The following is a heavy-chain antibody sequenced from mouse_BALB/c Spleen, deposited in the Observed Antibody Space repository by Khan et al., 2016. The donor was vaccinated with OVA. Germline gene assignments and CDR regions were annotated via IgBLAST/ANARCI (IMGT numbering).Heavy chain of an antibody. Sequence: VQLEESGPGLVAPSQSLSITCTISGFSLTSYGVHWVRQPPGKGLEWLVVIWSDGSTTYNSALKSRLSISKDNSKSQVFLKMNSHQTDDTAMYYCARHDGYAHYYAMDYWGQGTSVTVSS. CDR3: ARHDGYAHYYAMDY. J-gene: IGHJ4*01. CDR2: IWSDGST. D-gene: IGHD2-3*01. CDR1: GFSLTSYG. V-gene: IGHV2-6-1*01.